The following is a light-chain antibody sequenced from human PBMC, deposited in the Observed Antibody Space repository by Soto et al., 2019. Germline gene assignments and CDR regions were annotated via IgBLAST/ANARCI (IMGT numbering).Light chain of an antibody. CDR3: QQLNSYPPT. CDR1: QGIDSY. CDR2: AAS. Sequence: IQLTQSPSSLSASVGDRVTITCRASQGIDSYLAWYQKKPRKAPKLLIYAASTLQSGVPSRFSGSRSATDFALTISSLQPEDFATYYCQQLNSYPPTFGQGTKVDIK. V-gene: IGKV1-9*01. J-gene: IGKJ1*01.